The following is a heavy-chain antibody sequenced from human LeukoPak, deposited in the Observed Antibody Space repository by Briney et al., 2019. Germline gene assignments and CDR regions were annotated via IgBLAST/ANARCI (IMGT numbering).Heavy chain of an antibody. J-gene: IGHJ4*02. V-gene: IGHV3-30*02. D-gene: IGHD1-7*01. CDR2: IHYDSSTE. CDR1: GLPFRSYG. CDR3: AKDWNWAIDY. Sequence: GGSLRLSCSASGLPFRSYGMHWVRQAPGKGLEWVAYIHYDSSTEDYADSVKGRFTISRDNSKNTLFLQMHNLRVEDMAVFYCAKDWNWAIDYWGQGTLVTVSS.